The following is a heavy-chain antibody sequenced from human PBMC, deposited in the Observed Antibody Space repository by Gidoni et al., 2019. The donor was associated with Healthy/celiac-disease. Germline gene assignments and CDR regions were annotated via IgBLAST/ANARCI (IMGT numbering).Heavy chain of an antibody. CDR1: GGSISRGGYS. CDR2: IYYSGST. CDR3: ARGVTDYIWGSYRPNWFDP. Sequence: QVQLQESGPGLVKPSQTLSLTCPVSGGSISRGGYSWSWIRQHPGKGLEWIGYIYYSGSTYYNPSLKSRVTISVDTSKNQFSLKLSSVTAADTAVYYCARGVTDYIWGSYRPNWFDPWGQGTLVTVSS. D-gene: IGHD3-16*02. J-gene: IGHJ5*02. V-gene: IGHV4-31*03.